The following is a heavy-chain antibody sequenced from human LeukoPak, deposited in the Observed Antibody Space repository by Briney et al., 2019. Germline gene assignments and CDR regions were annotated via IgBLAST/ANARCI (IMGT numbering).Heavy chain of an antibody. J-gene: IGHJ3*02. D-gene: IGHD4-17*01. Sequence: SETLSLTCAVYGGSFSGYYWSWIRQPPGKGLEWIGEINHSGSTNYNPSLKSRVTISVDTSKNQFSLKLSSVTAADTAVYYCARLGATVTTNAFDIWGQGTTVTVSS. CDR2: INHSGST. CDR1: GGSFSGYY. CDR3: ARLGATVTTNAFDI. V-gene: IGHV4-34*01.